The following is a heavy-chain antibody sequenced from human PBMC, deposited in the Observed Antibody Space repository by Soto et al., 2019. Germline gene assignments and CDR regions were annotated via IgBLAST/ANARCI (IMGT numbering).Heavy chain of an antibody. CDR2: ISGSGGST. CDR1: GFTFTSYA. D-gene: IGHD3-10*01. V-gene: IGHV3-23*01. Sequence: EVRLLESGGGLVQPGGSLRLSCAASGFTFTSYALNWVRQAPGKGLEWVSAISGSGGSTYYADSVKGRFTISRDNSKNTLYLQMNSLRADDTAVYYCANRYYYGSGRMQWGQGTLVTVSS. J-gene: IGHJ4*02. CDR3: ANRYYYGSGRMQ.